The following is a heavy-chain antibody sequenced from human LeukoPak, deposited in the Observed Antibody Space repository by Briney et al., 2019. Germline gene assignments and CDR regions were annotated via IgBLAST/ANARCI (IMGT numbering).Heavy chain of an antibody. V-gene: IGHV1-69*05. D-gene: IGHD3-22*01. J-gene: IGHJ4*02. CDR1: GGTFSSYA. CDR3: ARKGLAHYDSSGYYYGGEFDY. Sequence: SVKVSCKASGGTFSSYAISWVRQAPGQGLEWMGGIIPIFGTANYAQKFQGRVTITTDESTSTAYMELSSLRSEDTAVYYCARKGLAHYDSSGYYYGGEFDYWGQGTLVTVSS. CDR2: IIPIFGTA.